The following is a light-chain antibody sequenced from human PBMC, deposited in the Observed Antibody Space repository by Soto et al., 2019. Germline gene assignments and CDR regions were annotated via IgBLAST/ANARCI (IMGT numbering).Light chain of an antibody. Sequence: QSVLTQPPSASGTPGQWVTISCSGSNSNSGCNTVNWYQQPQGTAPKLLIYNNYQRPSGVPDRISGSKSGTSASLAIMRLQSEDEAAYDCAAWDEGLNAVTFGGGTKLTVL. J-gene: IGLJ2*01. CDR2: NNY. CDR3: AAWDEGLNAVT. CDR1: NSNSGCNT. V-gene: IGLV1-44*01.